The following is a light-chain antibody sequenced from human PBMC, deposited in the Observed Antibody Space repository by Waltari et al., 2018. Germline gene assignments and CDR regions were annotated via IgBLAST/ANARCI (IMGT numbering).Light chain of an antibody. CDR2: DVT. Sequence: QSVLTQPASVSGSPGQSITISCTGSSHDVDDFNYVAWYQQHPDKAPKLILFDVTTRASGVSSRVSGSKSANTASLTISGLQAEDEAFYYCSSHTTRSLLGVFGGGTKLTVL. V-gene: IGLV2-14*03. J-gene: IGLJ3*02. CDR3: SSHTTRSLLGV. CDR1: SHDVDDFNY.